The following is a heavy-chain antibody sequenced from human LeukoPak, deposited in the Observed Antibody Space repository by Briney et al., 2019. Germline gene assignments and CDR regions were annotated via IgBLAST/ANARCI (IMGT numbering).Heavy chain of an antibody. CDR2: ISYDGSNQ. CDR3: ARGSNWENLLGY. D-gene: IGHD1-1*01. V-gene: IGHV3-30-3*01. J-gene: IGHJ4*02. CDR1: GFTLSNFA. Sequence: PGGSLRLSCAASGFTLSNFAMHWVRQAPGKGLAWVAVISYDGSNQHYADSVKGRFTISRDNSKNTLSLQMNSLRVEDTAVYYCARGSNWENLLGYWGQGTLVTVSS.